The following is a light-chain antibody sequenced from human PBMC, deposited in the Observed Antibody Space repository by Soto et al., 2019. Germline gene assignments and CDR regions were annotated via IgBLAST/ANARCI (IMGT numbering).Light chain of an antibody. CDR3: QPYNNWPLT. CDR1: ESVKPF. J-gene: IGKJ4*02. Sequence: IVMTKCPATLSGAAGERATLSCRASESVKPFLVWYQQRPGQAPRLLIYDTSTRASGVPARFSGSRSGPEFTLPINSLQSEDFAIYYCQPYNNWPLTFRGGTQVEIK. CDR2: DTS. V-gene: IGKV3-15*01.